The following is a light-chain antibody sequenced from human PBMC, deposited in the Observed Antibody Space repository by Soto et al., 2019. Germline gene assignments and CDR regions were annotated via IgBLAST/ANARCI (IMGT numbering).Light chain of an antibody. V-gene: IGLV2-14*01. J-gene: IGLJ1*01. Sequence: QSALTQPASVSGSPGQSITISCTGTSSDVGGYNYVSWYQQHPGKAPKLMIYEVSNRPSGVSNRFSGSKSGNTASLTISGPRAEDGAIYSSSSNTTRPPPYVFGTGTNLPV. CDR1: SSDVGGYNY. CDR3: SSNTTRPPPYV. CDR2: EVS.